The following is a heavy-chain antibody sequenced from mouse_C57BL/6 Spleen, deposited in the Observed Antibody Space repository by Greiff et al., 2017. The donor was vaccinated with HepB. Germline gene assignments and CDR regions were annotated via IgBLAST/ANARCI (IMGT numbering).Heavy chain of an antibody. CDR3: TGDIYYGYDGFYFDY. J-gene: IGHJ2*01. Sequence: EVKVEESGGGLVQPGGSMKLSCVASGFTFSNYWMNWVRQSPEKGLEWVAQIRLKSDNYATHYAESVKGRFTISRDDSKSSVYLQMNNLRAEDTGIYYCTGDIYYGYDGFYFDYWGQGTTLTVSS. D-gene: IGHD2-2*01. CDR2: IRLKSDNYAT. V-gene: IGHV6-3*01. CDR1: GFTFSNYW.